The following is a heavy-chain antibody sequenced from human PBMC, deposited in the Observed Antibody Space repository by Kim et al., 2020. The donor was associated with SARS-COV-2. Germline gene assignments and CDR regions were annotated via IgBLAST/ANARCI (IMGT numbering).Heavy chain of an antibody. Sequence: RYSPTLKGRLTITKDTSKNQVVLTMTNMDPGDTATYYCAHRLGRAHWFDPWGQGTLVTVSS. CDR3: AHRLGRAHWFDP. D-gene: IGHD2-15*01. V-gene: IGHV2-5*01. J-gene: IGHJ5*02.